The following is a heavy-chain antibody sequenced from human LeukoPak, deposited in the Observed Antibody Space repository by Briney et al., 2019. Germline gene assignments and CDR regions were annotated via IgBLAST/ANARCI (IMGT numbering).Heavy chain of an antibody. J-gene: IGHJ4*02. CDR1: GFTFSSYG. CDR3: ATGNEAAY. Sequence: GGSLRLSCAASGFTFSSYGMHWVRQAPGKGLEWVAVIWYDGSNKYYADSVKGRFTISRDNSKNTLYLQVNSLRAEDTAVYYCATGNEAAYWGQGTLVTVFS. D-gene: IGHD1-1*01. CDR2: IWYDGSNK. V-gene: IGHV3-33*01.